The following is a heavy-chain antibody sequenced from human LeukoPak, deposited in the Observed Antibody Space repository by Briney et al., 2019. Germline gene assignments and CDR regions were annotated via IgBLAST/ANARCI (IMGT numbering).Heavy chain of an antibody. V-gene: IGHV3-48*02. J-gene: IGHJ4*02. CDR2: ISSSSSTI. CDR1: GFTFSSYS. CDR3: ARDEDTFGGVTAFLY. Sequence: GGSLRLSCAASGFTFSSYSMNWVRQAPGKGLEWVSYISSSSSTIYYADSVKGRFTISRDNAKNSLYLQMNSLRDEDTAVYYCARDEDTFGGVTAFLYWGQGTWSPSPQ. D-gene: IGHD3-16*01.